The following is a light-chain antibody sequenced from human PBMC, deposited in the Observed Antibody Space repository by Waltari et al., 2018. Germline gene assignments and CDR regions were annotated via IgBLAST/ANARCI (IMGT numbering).Light chain of an antibody. V-gene: IGKV3-15*01. CDR3: QQYNSWPPYT. CDR2: GAS. J-gene: IGKJ2*01. Sequence: ELVMTQSPATLSVSPGERATLPCRASQSVSSNLAWYQQKPGQAPRLVIYGASSRATGIPARFSGSGSGTELTLTISSLQSEDFAVYYCQQYNSWPPYTFGQGTKLEIK. CDR1: QSVSSN.